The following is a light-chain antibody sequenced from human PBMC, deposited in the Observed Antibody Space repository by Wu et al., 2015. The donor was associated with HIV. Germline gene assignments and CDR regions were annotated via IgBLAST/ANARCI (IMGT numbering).Light chain of an antibody. CDR1: QNVNKY. CDR2: GTS. J-gene: IGKJ5*01. Sequence: EIVLTQSPGTLSLSPGQRATLSCRASQNVNKYLAWYQQKPGQAPRLLIYGTSSRATGVPDRFSGSGSGTDFSLTISRLEPEDFAVYSCHQYGYTPITFGQGTRLE. CDR3: HQYGYTPIT. V-gene: IGKV3-20*01.